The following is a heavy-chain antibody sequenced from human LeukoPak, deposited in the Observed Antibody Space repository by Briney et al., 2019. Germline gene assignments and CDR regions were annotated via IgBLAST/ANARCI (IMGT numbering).Heavy chain of an antibody. Sequence: GGSLRLSCAASGFTFSSYWMSWVRQVPGKGLEWVGQTVSEIDGGTTDYATPVKGRFTISRDDSKSTLYLQMNSLKIEDTAVYYCTTDEDWNYARKDVWGQGATVIVSS. CDR3: TTDEDWNYARKDV. J-gene: IGHJ6*02. V-gene: IGHV3-15*04. CDR1: GFTFSSYW. CDR2: TVSEIDGGTT. D-gene: IGHD1-7*01.